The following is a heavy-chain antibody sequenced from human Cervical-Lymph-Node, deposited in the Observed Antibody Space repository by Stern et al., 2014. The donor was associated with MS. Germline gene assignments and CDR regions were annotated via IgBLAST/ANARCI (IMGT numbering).Heavy chain of an antibody. CDR3: ATPPVETTSFDY. CDR2: IIPIIGMT. D-gene: IGHD1-7*01. J-gene: IGHJ4*02. V-gene: IGHV1-69*09. Sequence: MQLVESGAEVKKPGSSVKVSCKASGGTFSGYAFSWARQAPGPGLEWMGRIIPIIGMTNYAQRFQGRVTITAEKSTTTAYMELSGLGFDDTAVYYCATPPVETTSFDYWGQGTLVTVSS. CDR1: GGTFSGYA.